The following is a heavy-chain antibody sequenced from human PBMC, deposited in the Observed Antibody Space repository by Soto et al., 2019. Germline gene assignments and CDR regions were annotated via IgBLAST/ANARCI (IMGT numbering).Heavy chain of an antibody. D-gene: IGHD2-2*01. CDR1: AGSISISSGY. J-gene: IGHJ6*02. Sequence: SETLSVTCTVSAGSISISSGYWVWIRQPPGNWLEWIGSIYYSGSTYYNPSLKSRVTISVDTSKNQFSLKLSSVTAADTAVYYCASRVVPAARYYYYYYGMDVWGQGTTVTVSS. V-gene: IGHV4-39*01. CDR3: ASRVVPAARYYYYYYGMDV. CDR2: IYYSGST.